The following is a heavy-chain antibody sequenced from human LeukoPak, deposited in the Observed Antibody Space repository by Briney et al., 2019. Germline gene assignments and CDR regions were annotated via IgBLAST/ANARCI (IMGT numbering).Heavy chain of an antibody. J-gene: IGHJ4*02. V-gene: IGHV3-53*01. Sequence: GGSLRLSCAASGFTVSSNYMSWVRQAPGKGLEWVSVIYSGGSTYYADSVKGRFTISGDNSKNTLYLQMNSLRAEDTAVYYCAHGYNSRPFDCWGQGTLVTVSS. CDR1: GFTVSSNY. D-gene: IGHD5-24*01. CDR2: IYSGGST. CDR3: AHGYNSRPFDC.